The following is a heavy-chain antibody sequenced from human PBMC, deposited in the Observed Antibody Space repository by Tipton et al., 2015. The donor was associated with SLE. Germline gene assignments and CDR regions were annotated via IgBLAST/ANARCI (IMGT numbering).Heavy chain of an antibody. CDR3: ARATKQVVATSRNAFDI. CDR1: GGSISSYY. J-gene: IGHJ3*02. V-gene: IGHV4-59*01. CDR2: IYYSGST. Sequence: LRLSCTVSGGSISSYYWSWIRQPPGKGLEWIGYIYYSGSTNYNPSLKSRVTISVDTSKNQFSLKLSSVTAADTAVYYCARATKQVVATSRNAFDIWGQGTMVTVSS. D-gene: IGHD5-12*01.